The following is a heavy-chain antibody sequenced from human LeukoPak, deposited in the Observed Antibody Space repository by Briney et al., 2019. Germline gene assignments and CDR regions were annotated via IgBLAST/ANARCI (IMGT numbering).Heavy chain of an antibody. V-gene: IGHV3-23*01. CDR2: ISGSGGST. D-gene: IGHD3-22*01. Sequence: GGSLRLSCAASGFTLSSYTMSWVRQAPGKGLEWVSGISGSGGSTDYADSVKGRFTISRDNAKNSLYLQMNSLRDEDTAVYYCARESQRITMIVVAQGMDVWGQGTTVTVSS. J-gene: IGHJ6*02. CDR1: GFTLSSYT. CDR3: ARESQRITMIVVAQGMDV.